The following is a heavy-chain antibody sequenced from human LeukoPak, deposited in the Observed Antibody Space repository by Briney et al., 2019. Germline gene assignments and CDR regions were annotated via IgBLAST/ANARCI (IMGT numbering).Heavy chain of an antibody. J-gene: IGHJ6*03. Sequence: ASVKVSCKASGGTFSSYAINWVRQAPGQGLEWVGRIIPIFGTANYAQKFQGRVTITTDESTSTAYMELSSLISEDTAVYYCARGVSGYQGYYNMDVWDKGTTVTVSS. D-gene: IGHD3-22*01. CDR2: IIPIFGTA. V-gene: IGHV1-69*05. CDR1: GGTFSSYA. CDR3: ARGVSGYQGYYNMDV.